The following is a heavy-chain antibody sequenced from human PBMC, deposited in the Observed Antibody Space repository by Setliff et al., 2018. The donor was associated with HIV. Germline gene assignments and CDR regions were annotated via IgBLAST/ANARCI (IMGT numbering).Heavy chain of an antibody. CDR1: GFTFSSAC. CDR3: AKGGEGLDV. J-gene: IGHJ6*02. CDR2: ISPDGSAT. D-gene: IGHD3-16*01. Sequence: GGSLSLSCAASGFTFSSACMGWVRQAPAKGLEWVANISPDGSATYYADSVKGRFTISRDNSKNTLYLQMNSLRAEDTAVYYCAKGGEGLDVWGQGTTVTVSS. V-gene: IGHV3-7*01.